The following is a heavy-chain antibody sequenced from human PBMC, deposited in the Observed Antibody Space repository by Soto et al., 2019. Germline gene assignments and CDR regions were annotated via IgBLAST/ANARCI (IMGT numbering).Heavy chain of an antibody. V-gene: IGHV1-69*06. J-gene: IGHJ6*02. CDR2: IIPIFGTA. D-gene: IGHD3-3*01. Sequence: QVPLVQSGAEVKKPGSSVKVSCKASGGTFSSYAISWVRQAPGQGLEWMGGIIPIFGTANYAQKFQGRVTITADKSTSTAYMELSSLRSEDTAVYYCAGFFFLPDHYYYGMDVWGQGTTVTVSS. CDR1: GGTFSSYA. CDR3: AGFFFLPDHYYYGMDV.